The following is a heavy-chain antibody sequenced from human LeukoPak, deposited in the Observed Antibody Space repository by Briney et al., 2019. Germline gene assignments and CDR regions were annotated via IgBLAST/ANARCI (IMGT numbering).Heavy chain of an antibody. J-gene: IGHJ4*02. CDR1: GYTFTGYY. V-gene: IGHV1-69*13. CDR3: ARERTSLDY. CDR2: IIPIFGTA. D-gene: IGHD2-2*01. Sequence: ASVKVSCKASGYTFTGYYMHWVRQAPGQGLEWMGGIIPIFGTANYAQKFQGRVTITADESTSTAYMELSSLRSEDTAVYYCARERTSLDYWGQGTLVTVSS.